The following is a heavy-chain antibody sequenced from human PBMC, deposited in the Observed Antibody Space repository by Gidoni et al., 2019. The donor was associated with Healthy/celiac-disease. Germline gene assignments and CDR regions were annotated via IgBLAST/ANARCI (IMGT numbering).Heavy chain of an antibody. CDR1: GFTFRVYA. V-gene: IGHV3-23*01. J-gene: IGHJ3*02. Sequence: EVPLLVSGGGLVQPGGFLRLSSAASGFTFRVYAMSWVRQAPGKGLEWVAASGGSGGSTYYEDSVKGRYTISRDKSKNTLYLQMNSLRAEDTAVYYCAPGPQSHPEGPLFDIWGQGTMVTVSS. CDR2: SGGSGGST. CDR3: APGPQSHPEGPLFDI.